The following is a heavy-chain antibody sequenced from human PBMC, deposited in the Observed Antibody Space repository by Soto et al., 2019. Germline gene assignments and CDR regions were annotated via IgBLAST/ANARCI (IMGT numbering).Heavy chain of an antibody. Sequence: ASVKVSCKASGYTFTSYAMNWVRQAPGQGLEWMGWINTNTGNPTYAQGFTGRFVFSLDTSVSTAYLQICSLKAEDTAVYYCVTHYYDSSGYYYWFDPWGQGTLVTVSS. CDR2: INTNTGNP. J-gene: IGHJ5*02. V-gene: IGHV7-4-1*01. D-gene: IGHD3-22*01. CDR1: GYTFTSYA. CDR3: VTHYYDSSGYYYWFDP.